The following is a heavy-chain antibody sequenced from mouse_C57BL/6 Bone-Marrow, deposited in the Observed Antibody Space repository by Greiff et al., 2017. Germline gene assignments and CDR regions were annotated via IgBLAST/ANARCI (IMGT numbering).Heavy chain of an antibody. CDR3: ARCYYGSSYGFYAMDY. CDR1: GYTFTSYW. Sequence: VQLQQSGAELVKPGASVKMSCKASGYTFTSYWITWVKQRPGQGLEWIGDIYPGSGSTNYNEKFKSKATLTVDTSSSTAYMQLSSLTSEDSAVYYCARCYYGSSYGFYAMDYWGQGTSGTVSS. V-gene: IGHV1-55*01. CDR2: IYPGSGST. J-gene: IGHJ4*01. D-gene: IGHD1-1*01.